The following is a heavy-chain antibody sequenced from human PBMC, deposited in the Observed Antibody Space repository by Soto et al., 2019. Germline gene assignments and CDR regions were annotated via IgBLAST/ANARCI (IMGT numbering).Heavy chain of an antibody. J-gene: IGHJ3*02. Sequence: GGSLRLSCAASGFTFSNYWMHWVRQTPGKGLVWVSRVKGDGSSTDYADSVKGRFTISRDNAKNTLYLQMSSLRAEDTAVYYCARARFLTNIAAPGGKRHALDAFDIWGQGAMVTVSS. D-gene: IGHD6-6*01. V-gene: IGHV3-74*01. CDR1: GFTFSNYW. CDR2: VKGDGSST. CDR3: ARARFLTNIAAPGGKRHALDAFDI.